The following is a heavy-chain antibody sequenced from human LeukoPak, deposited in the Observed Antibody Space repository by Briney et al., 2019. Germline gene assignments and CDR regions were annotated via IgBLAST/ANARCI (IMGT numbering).Heavy chain of an antibody. CDR3: ARGTTQFDY. J-gene: IGHJ4*02. CDR1: GGSISNSY. D-gene: IGHD1-1*01. Sequence: SETLSLTCTVSGGSISNSYWSWVRQPAGKGLEWVGRIYTSGSTNYNPSLKSRVTISVDTSKNQFSLKLSSVTAADTAVYYCARGTTQFDYWGQGTLVTVSS. CDR2: IYTSGST. V-gene: IGHV4-4*07.